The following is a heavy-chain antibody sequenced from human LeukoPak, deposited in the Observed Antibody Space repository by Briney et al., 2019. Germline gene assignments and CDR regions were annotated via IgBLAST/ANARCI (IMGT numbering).Heavy chain of an antibody. Sequence: SETLSLTCSVSGDSIISSNYYWGWIRQPPGKGLEWIGSIYYSGSTYYNPSLKSRVTISVDTSKNQLSLKLTSMTAADTAVYYCARRDSSGVVPRWDYWGQGTLVTVSS. CDR3: ARRDSSGVVPRWDY. D-gene: IGHD6-25*01. V-gene: IGHV4-39*01. CDR1: GDSIISSNYY. CDR2: IYYSGST. J-gene: IGHJ4*02.